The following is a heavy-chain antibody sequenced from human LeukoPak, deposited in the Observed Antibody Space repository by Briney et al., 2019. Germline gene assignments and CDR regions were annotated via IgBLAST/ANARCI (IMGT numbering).Heavy chain of an antibody. CDR3: TTNAAALDY. Sequence: ASVKVSCKASGYTFSAYYIHWVRQAPGQGLEWMGWINPNSGGTNYAQKFQDRVTMTRDSSISTVYMEVSRLRSDDTAVYYCTTNAAALDYWGQGTLVTVSS. D-gene: IGHD6-13*01. CDR1: GYTFSAYY. CDR2: INPNSGGT. J-gene: IGHJ4*02. V-gene: IGHV1-2*02.